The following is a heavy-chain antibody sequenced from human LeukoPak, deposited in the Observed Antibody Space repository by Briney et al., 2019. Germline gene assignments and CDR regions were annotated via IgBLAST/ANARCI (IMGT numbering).Heavy chain of an antibody. D-gene: IGHD2-21*01. CDR1: GFTFSTYG. CDR3: AKEFNRGLPDY. Sequence: GGSLRLSCAASGFTFSTYGMHWVRRAPGKGLEWVAVISYDGSNEYYADSVKGRFTISRDNSKDTLYLQMSSLRAEDTAVYYCAKEFNRGLPDYWGQGTLVTVPS. CDR2: ISYDGSNE. V-gene: IGHV3-30*18. J-gene: IGHJ4*02.